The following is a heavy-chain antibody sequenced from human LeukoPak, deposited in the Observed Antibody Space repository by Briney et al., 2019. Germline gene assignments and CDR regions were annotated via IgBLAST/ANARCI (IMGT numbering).Heavy chain of an antibody. Sequence: GGALRLSCAASGFTFSSYAMSWVRQAPGKGLEWVSNISGSGGRTHYADSVKGRFTISRDNSKNTLYLQMNSLRVEDTAVYYCAKVKGNGISLIVEVWKGAFDVWGQGTMVTVSS. V-gene: IGHV3-23*01. CDR3: AKVKGNGISLIVEVWKGAFDV. CDR1: GFTFSSYA. CDR2: ISGSGGRT. J-gene: IGHJ3*01. D-gene: IGHD3-22*01.